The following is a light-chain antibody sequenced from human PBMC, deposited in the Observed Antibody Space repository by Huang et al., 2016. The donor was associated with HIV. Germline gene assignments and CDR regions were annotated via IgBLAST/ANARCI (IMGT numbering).Light chain of an antibody. V-gene: IGKV1-33*01. J-gene: IGKJ4*01. CDR1: QDISNY. CDR2: AAS. CDR3: QHFDNLALT. Sequence: DIQMTQSPSSLSASVGDRVTITCQASQDISNYLNWYQQKPGKAPKLLIYAASNLETGVPSRFSGSGSGTDFTFTISSLQPEDIATYYCQHFDNLALTFGGGTKVQIK.